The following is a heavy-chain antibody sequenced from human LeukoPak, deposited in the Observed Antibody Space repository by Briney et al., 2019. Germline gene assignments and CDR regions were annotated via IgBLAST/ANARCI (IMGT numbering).Heavy chain of an antibody. V-gene: IGHV1/OR15-3*02. J-gene: IGHJ6*03. D-gene: IGHD2-15*01. Sequence: ASVKVSCKASGYTFTGYFMHWVRQAPGQRPEWMGWINADNGNTKYSQYFQDRITISRDTSASTAYMELRSLRSDDKAVYYCARGRGTGGSNRDFYFYYYMDVWGTGTTVIVSS. CDR1: GYTFTGYF. CDR3: ARGRGTGGSNRDFYFYYYMDV. CDR2: INADNGNT.